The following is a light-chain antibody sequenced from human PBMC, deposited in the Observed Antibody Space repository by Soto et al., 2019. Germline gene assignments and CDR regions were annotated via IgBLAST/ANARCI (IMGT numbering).Light chain of an antibody. CDR3: TSYTSSSTYV. CDR2: DVT. V-gene: IGLV2-14*01. CDR1: RRDVGGYDY. Sequence: QSALTQPASVSGSPGQSITVSCTGTRRDVGGYDYVSWYQQHPGNAPKLLISDVTNRPSGVSNRFSGSKSGNTASLPISGLQTEDEADDYCTSYTSSSTYVFGTGTKVTVL. J-gene: IGLJ1*01.